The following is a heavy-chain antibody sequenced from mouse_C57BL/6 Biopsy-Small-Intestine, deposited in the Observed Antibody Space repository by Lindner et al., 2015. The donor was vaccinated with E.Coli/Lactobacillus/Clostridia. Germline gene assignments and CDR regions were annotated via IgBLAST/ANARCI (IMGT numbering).Heavy chain of an antibody. CDR2: IYPNNGGT. D-gene: IGHD2-3*01. Sequence: VQLQESGPELVKPGDSVKMSCKASGYTFTDYYMDWVKQSHGKSLEWIGYIYPNNGGTSYNQKFKGKATLTVDKSSSTAYMELHSLTSEDSAVYYCARGEDGYYNAMDYWGQGTSVTVSS. CDR3: ARGEDGYYNAMDY. J-gene: IGHJ4*01. V-gene: IGHV1-34*02. CDR1: GYTFTDYY.